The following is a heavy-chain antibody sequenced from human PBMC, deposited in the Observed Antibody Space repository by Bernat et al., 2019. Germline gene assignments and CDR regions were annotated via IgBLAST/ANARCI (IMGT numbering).Heavy chain of an antibody. CDR2: ISYDGSNK. J-gene: IGHJ6*02. CDR1: GFTFSSYG. D-gene: IGHD2-2*01. Sequence: QVQLVESGGGVVQPGRSLRLSCAASGFTFSSYGMHWVRQAPGKGLEWVAVISYDGSNKYYADSVKGRFTISRDNSKNTLYLQMNSLRAEETAVYYCAKGEVPAATVYYYYGMDVWGQGTTVTVSS. CDR3: AKGEVPAATVYYYYGMDV. V-gene: IGHV3-30*18.